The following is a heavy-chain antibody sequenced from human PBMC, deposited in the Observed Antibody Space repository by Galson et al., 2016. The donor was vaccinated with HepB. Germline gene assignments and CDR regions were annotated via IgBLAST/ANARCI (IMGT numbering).Heavy chain of an antibody. CDR3: ARGTLGTTATMAFDY. D-gene: IGHD1/OR15-1a*01. V-gene: IGHV4-4*02. J-gene: IGHJ4*02. Sequence: SETLSLTCAVSGGSISNNYWWSWLRQSPGKGLEWLGEIYQTGTANYNPSFTSRATISVDKSKNQISLRLASVTAADTAMYYCARGTLGTTATMAFDYWGQGTLVTVSS. CDR2: IYQTGTA. CDR1: GGSISNNYW.